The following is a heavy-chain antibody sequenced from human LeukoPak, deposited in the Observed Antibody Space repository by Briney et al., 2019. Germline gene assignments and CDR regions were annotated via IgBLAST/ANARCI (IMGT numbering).Heavy chain of an antibody. J-gene: IGHJ3*02. CDR2: IYPGDSDT. CDR3: ARSNYDFWSGYYAPDAFDI. V-gene: IGHV5-51*01. CDR1: GYNFPIYW. Sequence: GESLRISCQGSGYNFPIYWIGWVRQMPGKGLEWMGIIYPGDSDTRYSPSFQGQVTISADKSISTAYLQWSSLKASDTAMYYCARSNYDFWSGYYAPDAFDIWGQGTMVTVSS. D-gene: IGHD3-3*01.